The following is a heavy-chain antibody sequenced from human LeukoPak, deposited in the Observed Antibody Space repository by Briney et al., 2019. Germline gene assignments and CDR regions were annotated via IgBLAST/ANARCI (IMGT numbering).Heavy chain of an antibody. J-gene: IGHJ4*02. CDR2: ISGSGGST. V-gene: IGHV3-23*01. CDR3: ATDDYGAFDY. Sequence: GGSLRPSCAASGFTFSSYAMSWVRQAPGKGLEWVSAISGSGGSTYYADSVKGRFTISRDNAKNSLFLQMHSLRAEDTAVYYCATDDYGAFDYWGQGTLVTVSS. CDR1: GFTFSSYA. D-gene: IGHD4/OR15-4a*01.